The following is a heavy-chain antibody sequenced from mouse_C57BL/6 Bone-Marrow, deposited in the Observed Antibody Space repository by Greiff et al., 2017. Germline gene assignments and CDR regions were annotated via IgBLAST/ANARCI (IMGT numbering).Heavy chain of an antibody. V-gene: IGHV6-3*01. CDR2: IRLKSDNYAT. D-gene: IGHD1-1*01. CDR1: GFTFSNYW. J-gene: IGHJ3*01. Sequence: EVKVVESGGGLVQPGGSMKLSCVASGFTFSNYWMNWVRQSPEKGLEWVAQIRLKSDNYATHYAESVKGRFTISRDDSKSSVYLQMNNLRAEDTGIYYCTGGGTVVATPAWFAYWGQGTLVTVSA. CDR3: TGGGTVVATPAWFAY.